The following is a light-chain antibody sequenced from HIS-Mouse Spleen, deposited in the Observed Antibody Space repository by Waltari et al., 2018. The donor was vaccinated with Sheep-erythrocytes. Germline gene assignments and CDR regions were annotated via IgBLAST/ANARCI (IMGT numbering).Light chain of an antibody. CDR2: DVS. CDR3: QSADSSGTYVV. Sequence: QSALTQPRSVSGSPGQSVTISCTGTSSDVGGYNYVSWYQQHPGKAPKLMIYDVSKRPSGVPDRLSGSKSGNTASLTISGLQAEDEADYYCQSADSSGTYVVFGGGTKLTVL. CDR1: SSDVGGYNY. J-gene: IGLJ2*01. V-gene: IGLV2-11*01.